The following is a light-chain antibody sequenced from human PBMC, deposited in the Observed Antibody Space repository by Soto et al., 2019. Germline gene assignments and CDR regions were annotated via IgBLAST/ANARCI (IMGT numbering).Light chain of an antibody. Sequence: QSALTQPASVSGSPGQSITISCTGNSSDVGGYNYVSWYQQHPGKAPKLMIYEVSNRPSGVSNRCSGSKSGNTASLTISGLQAEDEADYYCSSYTSSSTLVFGGGTQLTVL. V-gene: IGLV2-14*01. CDR3: SSYTSSSTLV. J-gene: IGLJ2*01. CDR2: EVS. CDR1: SSDVGGYNY.